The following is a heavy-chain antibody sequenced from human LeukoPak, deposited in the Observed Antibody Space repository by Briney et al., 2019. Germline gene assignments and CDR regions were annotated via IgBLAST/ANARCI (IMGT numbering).Heavy chain of an antibody. Sequence: GGSLRLSCAASGFTFSSYSMNWVRQAPGKGLEWVSSISSGSTYMYYADSVKGRFTISRDNARDSMYLQMNSLRAEDTAVYFCARDASRVVGATTDLDFWGQGTLVTVSS. CDR3: ARDASRVVGATTDLDF. CDR1: GFTFSSYS. V-gene: IGHV3-21*04. D-gene: IGHD1-26*01. J-gene: IGHJ4*02. CDR2: ISSGSTYM.